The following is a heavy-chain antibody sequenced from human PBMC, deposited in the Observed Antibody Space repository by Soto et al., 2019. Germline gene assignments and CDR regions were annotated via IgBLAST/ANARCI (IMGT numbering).Heavy chain of an antibody. D-gene: IGHD6-19*01. J-gene: IGHJ3*02. CDR2: TSYDGGNE. CDR3: AKDGAHSSGWFVAFDI. V-gene: IGHV3-30*18. Sequence: QVQLVESGGCMVQPGRSLRLSGAASGFTFSSYGMHWVRQAPGKGLEWVAVTSYDGGNEYYADSVKGRFTISRDNSKNTLYLQMDSLRAVDTAVYYCAKDGAHSSGWFVAFDIWGQGTMVAVSS. CDR1: GFTFSSYG.